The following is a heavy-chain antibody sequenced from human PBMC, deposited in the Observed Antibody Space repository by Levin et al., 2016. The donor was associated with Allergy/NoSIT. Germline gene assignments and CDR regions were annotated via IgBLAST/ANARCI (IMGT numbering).Heavy chain of an antibody. D-gene: IGHD2-2*01. Sequence: GESLKISCTGSGYTFTNHWISWVRQVPGKGLEWMGRIDPIDSYTSYSPSFQGRVTLSIDKSISTAYVQWTSLRASDTAMYYCVRRDCNNTACFFDFWAQGTLVTVSS. J-gene: IGHJ4*02. CDR3: VRRDCNNTACFFDF. V-gene: IGHV5-10-1*01. CDR1: GYTFTNHW. CDR2: IDPIDSYT.